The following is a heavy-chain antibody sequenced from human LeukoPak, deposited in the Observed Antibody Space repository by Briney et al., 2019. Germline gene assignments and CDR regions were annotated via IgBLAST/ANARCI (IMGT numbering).Heavy chain of an antibody. Sequence: ASVKVSCKASGYTFTGYYMHWVRQAPGQGLEWMGRINPNSGGTNYAQKFQGRVTMTRDTSISTAYMELSGLRSDDTAVYYCARDRDYVWGSYPNDAFDIWGQGTMVTVSS. CDR2: INPNSGGT. CDR1: GYTFTGYY. J-gene: IGHJ3*02. CDR3: ARDRDYVWGSYPNDAFDI. D-gene: IGHD3-16*02. V-gene: IGHV1-2*06.